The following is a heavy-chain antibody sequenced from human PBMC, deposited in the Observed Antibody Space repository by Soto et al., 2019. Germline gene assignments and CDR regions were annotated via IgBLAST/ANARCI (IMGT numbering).Heavy chain of an antibody. CDR2: IIPIFGTA. J-gene: IGHJ6*02. CDR3: ARDSGGTTVAFGMDV. D-gene: IGHD4-17*01. Sequence: QVQLVQSGAEVKKPGSSVKVSCKASGGTFSSYAISWVRQAPGQGLEWMGGIIPIFGTANYAQKFQGRVTITAAESTGTAYMELSSLRSEDTAVYCCARDSGGTTVAFGMDVWGQGTTVTVSS. V-gene: IGHV1-69*01. CDR1: GGTFSSYA.